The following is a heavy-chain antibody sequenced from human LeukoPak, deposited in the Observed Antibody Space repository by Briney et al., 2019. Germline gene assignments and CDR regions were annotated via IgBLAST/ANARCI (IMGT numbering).Heavy chain of an antibody. D-gene: IGHD6-19*01. CDR1: GGSFSGYY. CDR3: ARGTRSAGYSSGWYVSAYYYGMDV. Sequence: KSSETLSLTCAVYGGSFSGYYWSWIRQPPGKGLEWIGEINHSGSTNYNPSLKSRVTISVDTSKNQFSLKLSSVTAADTAVYYCARGTRSAGYSSGWYVSAYYYGMDVWGQGTTVTVSS. J-gene: IGHJ6*02. V-gene: IGHV4-34*01. CDR2: INHSGST.